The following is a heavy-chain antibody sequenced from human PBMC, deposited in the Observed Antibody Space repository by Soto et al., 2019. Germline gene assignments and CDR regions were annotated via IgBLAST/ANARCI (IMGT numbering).Heavy chain of an antibody. CDR2: IWSDGSNK. V-gene: IGHV3-33*01. J-gene: IGHJ4*02. CDR3: ARIGSWALNFDY. CDR1: GFTFSTYH. D-gene: IGHD6-13*01. Sequence: QVQLVESGGGVVQPGRSLRLSCAASGFTFSTYHMHWVRQAPGKGLEWVAVIWSDGSNKYYADSVKGRFTISRDNSKNKLYLRRNSMRVKDTAVYYGARIGSWALNFDYMGQGTQITVSS.